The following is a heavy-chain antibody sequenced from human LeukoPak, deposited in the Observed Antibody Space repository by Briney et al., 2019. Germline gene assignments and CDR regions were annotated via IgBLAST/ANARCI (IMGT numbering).Heavy chain of an antibody. Sequence: SETLSLICTVSGGSISSYYWSWIRQPPGKGLEWIGYIYYSGSTNYNPSLKSRVTISVDTSKNQFSLKLSSVTAADTAVYYCARTYLNWFDPWGQGTLVTVSS. CDR1: GGSISSYY. V-gene: IGHV4-59*08. CDR3: ARTYLNWFDP. CDR2: IYYSGST. D-gene: IGHD3-16*01. J-gene: IGHJ5*02.